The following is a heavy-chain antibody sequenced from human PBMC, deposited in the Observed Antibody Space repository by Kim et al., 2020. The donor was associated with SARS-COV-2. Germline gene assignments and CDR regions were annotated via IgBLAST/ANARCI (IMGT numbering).Heavy chain of an antibody. J-gene: IGHJ6*02. Sequence: SETLSLTCAVYGGSFSGYYWSWIRQPPGKGLEWIGEINHSGSTNYNPSLKSRVTISVDTSKNQFSLKLSSVTAADTAVYYCARGGVYYGSGSYSAAKRELDVWGQGTTVTVSS. CDR2: INHSGST. D-gene: IGHD3-10*01. CDR1: GGSFSGYY. CDR3: ARGGVYYGSGSYSAAKRELDV. V-gene: IGHV4-34*01.